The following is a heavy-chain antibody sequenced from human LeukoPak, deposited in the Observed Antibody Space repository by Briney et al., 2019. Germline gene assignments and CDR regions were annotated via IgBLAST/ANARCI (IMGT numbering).Heavy chain of an antibody. Sequence: GGSLRLSCAASGFTFSSYWMHWVRQAPGKGPVWVSRINNDGSGTTYADSVKGRFTISRDNAKNSLYLQMNSLRAEDTALYYCAKGDYDSSGYYYWGQGTLVTVSS. CDR1: GFTFSSYW. J-gene: IGHJ4*02. CDR3: AKGDYDSSGYYY. D-gene: IGHD3-22*01. V-gene: IGHV3-74*01. CDR2: INNDGSGT.